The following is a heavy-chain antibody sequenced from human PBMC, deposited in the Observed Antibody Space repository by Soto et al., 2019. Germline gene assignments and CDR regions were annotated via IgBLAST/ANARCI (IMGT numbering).Heavy chain of an antibody. J-gene: IGHJ3*02. CDR2: IYYSGST. V-gene: IGHV4-31*03. CDR3: ARDHCSGGSSGFCVGAFDI. D-gene: IGHD2-15*01. Sequence: SETLSLTCTVSGGSISSGGYYWSWIRQHPGKGLEWIGYIYYSGSTYYNPSLKSRVTISVDTSKNQFSLKLSSVTAADTAVYYCARDHCSGGSSGFCVGAFDIWGQGTMVTVSS. CDR1: GGSISSGGYY.